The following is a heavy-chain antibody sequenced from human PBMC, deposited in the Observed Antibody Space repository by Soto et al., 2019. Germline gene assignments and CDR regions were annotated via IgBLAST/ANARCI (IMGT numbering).Heavy chain of an antibody. D-gene: IGHD2-2*01. Sequence: QVQLVESGGGVVQPGRSLRLSCAASGFTFSSYVMHCVRQAPGKGLEWVTLISYDGSEKYYAASVRGRFTISRDNSKNTLYLQMSSLRAEDTAVYYCAKAGEEQLLDSYYYMDVWGKGTTVTVSS. J-gene: IGHJ6*03. CDR1: GFTFSSYV. CDR2: ISYDGSEK. V-gene: IGHV3-30*18. CDR3: AKAGEEQLLDSYYYMDV.